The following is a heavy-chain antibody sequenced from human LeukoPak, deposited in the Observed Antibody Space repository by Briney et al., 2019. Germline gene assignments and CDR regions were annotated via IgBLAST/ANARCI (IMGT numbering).Heavy chain of an antibody. CDR2: ISYDGSNK. D-gene: IGHD3-10*01. CDR1: GFTFSSYA. CDR3: AKDSILTMVRGVYFDY. V-gene: IGHV3-30*04. Sequence: PGGSLRLSCAASGFTFSSYAMHWVRQAPGKGLEWVAVISYDGSNKYYADSVKGRFTISRDNSKNTLYLQMNSLRAEDTAVYYCAKDSILTMVRGVYFDYWGQGTLVTVSS. J-gene: IGHJ4*02.